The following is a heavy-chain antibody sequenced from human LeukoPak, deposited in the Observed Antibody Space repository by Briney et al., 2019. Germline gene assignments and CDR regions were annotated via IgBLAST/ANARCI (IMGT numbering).Heavy chain of an antibody. V-gene: IGHV3-30*04. CDR2: ISYDGSNK. CDR1: GFTFSSYA. D-gene: IGHD4-23*01. J-gene: IGHJ6*03. CDR3: ARGAGYGGNSGFFYYYYYMDV. Sequence: GRSLRLSCAASGFTFSSYAMHWVRQAPGKGLEWVAVISYDGSNKYYADSVKGRFTISRDNSKNTLYLQMNSLRAEDTAVYYCARGAGYGGNSGFFYYYYYMDVWGKGTTVTVSS.